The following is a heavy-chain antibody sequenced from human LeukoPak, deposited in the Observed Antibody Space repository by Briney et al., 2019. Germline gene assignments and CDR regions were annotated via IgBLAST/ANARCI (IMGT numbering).Heavy chain of an antibody. Sequence: GGSLRLSCAASGFTFSSYWMSWVRQAPGKGLEWVANINQDGSETYYVDSVRGRFTISRDSSKNTLYLQMNNLRAEDTAVYYRARGIAAAGTSWFDPWGQGTLVTVSS. V-gene: IGHV3-7*01. CDR2: INQDGSET. D-gene: IGHD6-13*01. CDR1: GFTFSSYW. CDR3: ARGIAAAGTSWFDP. J-gene: IGHJ5*02.